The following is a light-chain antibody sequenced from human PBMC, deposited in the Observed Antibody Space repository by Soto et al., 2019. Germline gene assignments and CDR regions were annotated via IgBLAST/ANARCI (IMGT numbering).Light chain of an antibody. V-gene: IGLV2-11*01. CDR2: DVS. CDR1: SSDVGRDYY. J-gene: IGLJ2*01. CDR3: CSYAGRYKV. Sequence: QSALTQPRSVSGSPGQSVTISCTGTSSDVGRDYYVSWYQQYPAKAPKLMIYDVSQRPSGVPDRFSASKSGKTASLTISGLQAEDEDDYYCCSYAGRYKVFGGGTKLTVL.